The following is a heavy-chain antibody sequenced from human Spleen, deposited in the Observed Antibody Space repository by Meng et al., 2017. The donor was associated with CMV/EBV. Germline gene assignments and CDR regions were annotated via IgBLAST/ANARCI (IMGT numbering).Heavy chain of an antibody. J-gene: IGHJ4*02. D-gene: IGHD3-22*01. CDR2: IYYSGST. CDR3: ASGVYDSSGYYYDTFDY. CDR1: GGSISSSSYY. V-gene: IGHV4-39*07. Sequence: GSLRLSCTVSGGSISSSSYYWGWIRQPPGKGLEWIGGIYYSGSTYYNPSLKSRVTISVDTSKNQFSLKLSSVTAADTAVYYCASGVYDSSGYYYDTFDYWGQGTLVTVSS.